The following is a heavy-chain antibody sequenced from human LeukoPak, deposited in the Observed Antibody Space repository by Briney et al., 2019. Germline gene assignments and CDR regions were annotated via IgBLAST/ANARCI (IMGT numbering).Heavy chain of an antibody. CDR1: GGSISTYY. J-gene: IGHJ4*02. Sequence: TSETLSLTCTVSGGSISTYYWTWIRQPPGKGLEWIGYIYYSGSTNYNPSLKSRVTTSVDTSKNQFSLKLTSVTAADTAVYYCARGAVAWYLNAPLDYWGQGTLVTVSS. CDR2: IYYSGST. V-gene: IGHV4-59*01. D-gene: IGHD4-23*01. CDR3: ARGAVAWYLNAPLDY.